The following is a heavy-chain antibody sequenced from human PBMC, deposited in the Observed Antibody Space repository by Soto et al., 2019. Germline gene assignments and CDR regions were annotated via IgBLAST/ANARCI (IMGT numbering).Heavy chain of an antibody. D-gene: IGHD3-16*01. Sequence: QVQLVQSGAEVKKPGASVTVSCKASGYTFTTYGVSWVRQAPGQGLEWLGWINGYNGNAKYAENLQGRVTMTTDTSXXAAYMELRSLRSDDTAVYYGARMGDDANYYYGMDVWCQGATVTDS. CDR3: ARMGDDANYYYGMDV. CDR1: GYTFTTYG. CDR2: INGYNGNA. J-gene: IGHJ6*02. V-gene: IGHV1-18*01.